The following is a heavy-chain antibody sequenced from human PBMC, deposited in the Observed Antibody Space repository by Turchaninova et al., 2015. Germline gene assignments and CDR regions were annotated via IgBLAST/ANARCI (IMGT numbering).Heavy chain of an antibody. Sequence: EVQLLEAGGGLVELGGSLRRSCGALGFTFNNFGLRWVRQAPWKGLEWVASINSNGRNTYYADSVRGRFTISRDNPRNTLYLQMNGLRAEDTAVYYCAKDWEQSDDSSTWYQDFWGLGSLVTVSS. CDR1: GFTFNNFG. J-gene: IGHJ4*02. CDR3: AKDWEQSDDSSTWYQDF. V-gene: IGHV3-23*01. CDR2: INSNGRNT. D-gene: IGHD6-13*01.